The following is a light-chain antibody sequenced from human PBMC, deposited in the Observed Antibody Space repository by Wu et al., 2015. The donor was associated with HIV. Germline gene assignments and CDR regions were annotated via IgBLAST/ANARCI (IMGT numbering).Light chain of an antibody. Sequence: EIVLTQSPATLSLSPGEGATLSCRASQSIGSSLGWYQQKPGQAPRLLIYDAYNRASGIPARFSGSRSGTHFTLTISSLEPEDFAVYYCQQRSNRPPYTFGQGTKLEIK. CDR1: QSIGSS. CDR2: DAY. J-gene: IGKJ2*01. CDR3: QQRSNRPPYT. V-gene: IGKV3-11*01.